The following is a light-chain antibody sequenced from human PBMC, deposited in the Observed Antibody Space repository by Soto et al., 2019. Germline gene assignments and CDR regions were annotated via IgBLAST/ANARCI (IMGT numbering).Light chain of an antibody. CDR3: QQYASSPLLT. CDR1: RTFGRNY. V-gene: IGKV3-20*01. J-gene: IGKJ4*01. CDR2: GTS. Sequence: EIVLTQSPGTLSLSPGETATLSCRASRTFGRNYLAWYQQNPGQAPRLLIFGTSTRATGIPDRFSGSGSGTDFTLSISRLEPEDFAVYYCQQYASSPLLTFGGGTKVDIK.